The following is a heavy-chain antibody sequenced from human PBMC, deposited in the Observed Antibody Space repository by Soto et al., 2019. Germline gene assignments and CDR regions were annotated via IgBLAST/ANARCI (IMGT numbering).Heavy chain of an antibody. V-gene: IGHV1-69*08. CDR3: ARDERGYNYVSDYGLDV. D-gene: IGHD5-18*01. CDR1: GGTFNSHT. CDR2: IIPTLDIV. Sequence: QVQLVQSGAELKKPGSSVKVSCEASGGTFNSHTIIAWVRQAPGQGPEWMGRIIPTLDIVDYAQKFQDRVTITADRPTNTAFMEPRSLVSEDTAVYYCARDERGYNYVSDYGLDVWGQGTMVTVS. J-gene: IGHJ6*02.